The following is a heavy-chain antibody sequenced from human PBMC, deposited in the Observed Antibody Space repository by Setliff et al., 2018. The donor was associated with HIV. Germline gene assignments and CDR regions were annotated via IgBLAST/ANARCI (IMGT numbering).Heavy chain of an antibody. Sequence: PGGSLRLSCAASGFRFSNHAMSWVRQAPGKGLEWVSGISGSGGSTSYADSVKGRFTISRAKSKNTMYLQMSSLRAEDRAVYYCAKDRDVYDNSGYYFDSFDIWGQGTMVTVS. D-gene: IGHD3-22*01. CDR2: ISGSGGST. J-gene: IGHJ3*02. V-gene: IGHV3-23*01. CDR3: AKDRDVYDNSGYYFDSFDI. CDR1: GFRFSNHA.